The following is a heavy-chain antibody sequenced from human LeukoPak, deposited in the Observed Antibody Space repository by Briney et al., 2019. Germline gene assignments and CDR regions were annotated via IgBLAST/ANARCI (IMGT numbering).Heavy chain of an antibody. J-gene: IGHJ6*03. V-gene: IGHV1-2*02. CDR3: ARVKGIVPKVYYMDV. CDR2: INPNSGGT. Sequence: ASVKVSCKASGYTFTGYYMHWVRQAPGQGLEWMGWINPNSGGTNYAQKFQGRVTMTRDTSISTAYMELSRLRSDDTAVYYCARVKGIVPKVYYMDVWGKGTTVTVSS. D-gene: IGHD2-2*01. CDR1: GYTFTGYY.